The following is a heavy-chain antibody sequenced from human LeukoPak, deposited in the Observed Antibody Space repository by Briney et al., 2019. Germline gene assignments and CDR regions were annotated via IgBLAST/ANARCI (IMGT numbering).Heavy chain of an antibody. CDR2: IYPGGSET. V-gene: IGHV5-51*01. CDR3: TRRDY. Sequence: GESLKISCKGSGYIFTNFWIAWVRQMPGRGLEWMGIIYPGGSETRYSPSFQGQVTISADKSISTTYLQWSSLKASDTAMYYCTRRDYWGQGTLVTVSS. CDR1: GYIFTNFW. J-gene: IGHJ4*02.